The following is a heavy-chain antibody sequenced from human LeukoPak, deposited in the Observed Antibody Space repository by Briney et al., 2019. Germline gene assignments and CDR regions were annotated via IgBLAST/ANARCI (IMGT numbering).Heavy chain of an antibody. J-gene: IGHJ1*01. CDR3: TTDNFLRYCSGGSCYRQYFQH. D-gene: IGHD2-15*01. V-gene: IGHV3-15*01. Sequence: GGSLRLSCAASGFTFSNAWMSWVRQAPGKGLEWVGRIKSKTDGGTTDYAAPVKGRFTISRDDSKNTPYLQMNSLKTEDTAVYYCTTDNFLRYCSGGSCYRQYFQHWGQGTLVTVSS. CDR1: GFTFSNAW. CDR2: IKSKTDGGTT.